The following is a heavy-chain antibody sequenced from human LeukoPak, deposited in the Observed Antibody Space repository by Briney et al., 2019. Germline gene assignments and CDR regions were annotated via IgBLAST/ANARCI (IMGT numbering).Heavy chain of an antibody. D-gene: IGHD2-2*01. Sequence: ASVKVSCKASGYTFGGFYVHWVRQAPGQGLEWMGIIKVSGGRTDYAQKFQGRVTTTRDMSTSTVYMELSNLRSEDTAVYYCAREPPESYHFDYWGQGTLVTVSS. CDR2: IKVSGGRT. CDR1: GYTFGGFY. CDR3: AREPPESYHFDY. J-gene: IGHJ4*02. V-gene: IGHV1-46*01.